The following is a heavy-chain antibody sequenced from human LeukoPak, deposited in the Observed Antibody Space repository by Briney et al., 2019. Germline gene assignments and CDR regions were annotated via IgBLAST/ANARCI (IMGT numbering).Heavy chain of an antibody. J-gene: IGHJ3*02. Sequence: SETLSLTCTVSGGSVRSYYWSWIRQPPGEGLEWIAYIHNSGGTNYNPSLKGRVTISVDTSKNQFSLKLRSVTAADTAVYYCVRDWEGFNFDIWGQGTMVTVPS. D-gene: IGHD1-26*01. CDR2: IHNSGGT. CDR3: VRDWEGFNFDI. V-gene: IGHV4-59*02. CDR1: GGSVRSYY.